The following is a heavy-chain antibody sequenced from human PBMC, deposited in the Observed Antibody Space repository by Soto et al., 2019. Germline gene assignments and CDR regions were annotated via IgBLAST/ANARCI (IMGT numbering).Heavy chain of an antibody. D-gene: IGHD3-22*01. CDR1: GYTVIGYS. J-gene: IGHJ5*02. CDR3: ARDLNGSYYDSSVHRNWFDP. CDR2: INPNSGGT. Sequence: VASLKVACKASGYTVIGYSMHWVREAPGQGLECIGWINPNSGGTNYAQKFQGSVTMTRDTSISTAYMELSRLSSGDTAVYYCARDLNGSYYDSSVHRNWFDPWGQRTMVTVSS. V-gene: IGHV1-2*02.